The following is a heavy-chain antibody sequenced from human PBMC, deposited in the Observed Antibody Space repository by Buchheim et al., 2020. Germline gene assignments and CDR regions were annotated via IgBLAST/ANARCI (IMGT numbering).Heavy chain of an antibody. CDR2: IYYTGSS. J-gene: IGHJ4*02. Sequence: QVQLQESGPGLVKPSQTLSLTCTVSGGSISSAAYSWSWIRQPPGKGLEWIGYIYYTGSSYYNPSLKSRVTISLDTSQNHFSLRLSSVTAADAAVYYCARGDGNDAPKFDSWGQGIL. D-gene: IGHD1-1*01. V-gene: IGHV4-30-4*01. CDR3: ARGDGNDAPKFDS. CDR1: GGSISSAAYS.